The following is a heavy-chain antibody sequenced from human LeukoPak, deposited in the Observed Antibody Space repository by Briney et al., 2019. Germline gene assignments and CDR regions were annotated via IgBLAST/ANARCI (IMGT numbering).Heavy chain of an antibody. J-gene: IGHJ3*02. Sequence: PSETLSLTCAVYGGSFSGYYWSWIRQPPGKGLEWIGEINHSGSTNYNPSLKSRVTISVDTSKNQFSLKLSSVTAADTAVYYCARGLQLVGPPLDIWGQGTMVTVSS. CDR2: INHSGST. CDR1: GGSFSGYY. CDR3: ARGLQLVGPPLDI. V-gene: IGHV4-34*01. D-gene: IGHD6-13*01.